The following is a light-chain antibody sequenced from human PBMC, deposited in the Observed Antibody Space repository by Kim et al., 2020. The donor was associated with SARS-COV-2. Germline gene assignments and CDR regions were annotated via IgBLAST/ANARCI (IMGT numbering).Light chain of an antibody. J-gene: IGLJ3*02. Sequence: GQKVTISGSVSSSNLGNNYVSWYQQLPGTAPKLLIYDNNKQPSGIPDRFSGSKSGTSATLGITGLQTGDEADYYCGTWDSSLSAWVFGGGTQLTVL. CDR1: SSNLGNNY. V-gene: IGLV1-51*01. CDR2: DNN. CDR3: GTWDSSLSAWV.